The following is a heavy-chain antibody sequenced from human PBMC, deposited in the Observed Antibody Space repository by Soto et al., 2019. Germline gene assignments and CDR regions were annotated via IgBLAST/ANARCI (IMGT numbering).Heavy chain of an antibody. CDR2: IIPYNGGT. D-gene: IGHD3-10*01. J-gene: IGHJ4*02. CDR3: ARFGSLYNSFDF. V-gene: IGHV1-18*04. Sequence: ASVKVSCKASGYTFTSYSFSWVRQAPGQGLEWMGCIIPYNGGTNYAEKLLGRVTMTADILKNIVYMELRSLRSDDTATYFCARFGSLYNSFDFWGQGTPVNVSS. CDR1: GYTFTSYS.